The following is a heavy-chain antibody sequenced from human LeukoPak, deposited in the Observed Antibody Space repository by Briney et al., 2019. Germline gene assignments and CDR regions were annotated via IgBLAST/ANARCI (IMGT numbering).Heavy chain of an antibody. D-gene: IGHD3-16*01. V-gene: IGHV3-30*18. CDR3: AKARAYRYYYYGMDV. CDR1: GFTFSSYG. CDR2: ISYDGSNK. J-gene: IGHJ6*02. Sequence: GRSLRLSCAASGFTFSSYGMHWVRQAPGKGLEWVAVISYDGSNKYYADSVKGRFTISRDNSKNTLYLQMNSLRAEDTAVYYCAKARAYRYYYYGMDVWGQGTTVTVSS.